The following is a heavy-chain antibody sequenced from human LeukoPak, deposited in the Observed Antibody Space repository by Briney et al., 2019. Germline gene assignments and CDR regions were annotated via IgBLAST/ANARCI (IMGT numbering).Heavy chain of an antibody. CDR1: GYSFTNYW. CDR3: ARQGDGYINNYFDP. Sequence: GESLKISCKGSGYSFTNYWIGWVRQMPGKGLEWMGIIYPADSDTRYSPSFQGQVTISVDKSISTAYLQWGSLKASDTAMYYCARQGDGYINNYFDPWGQGTLVTVSS. D-gene: IGHD5-24*01. CDR2: IYPADSDT. V-gene: IGHV5-51*01. J-gene: IGHJ5*02.